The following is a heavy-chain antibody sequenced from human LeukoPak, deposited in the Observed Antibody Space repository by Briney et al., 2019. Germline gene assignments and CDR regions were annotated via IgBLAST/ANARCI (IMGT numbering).Heavy chain of an antibody. CDR1: GGSISSGSYY. D-gene: IGHD6-13*01. V-gene: IGHV4-39*07. Sequence: SQTLSLTCTVSGGSISSGSYYWSWIRQPPGKGLEWIGSIYHSGSTYDNPSLKSRVTISVDTSKNQFSLKLSSVTAADTAVYYCARADYSSTWSHDYYYMDVWGKGTTVTVSS. CDR3: ARADYSSTWSHDYYYMDV. J-gene: IGHJ6*03. CDR2: IYHSGST.